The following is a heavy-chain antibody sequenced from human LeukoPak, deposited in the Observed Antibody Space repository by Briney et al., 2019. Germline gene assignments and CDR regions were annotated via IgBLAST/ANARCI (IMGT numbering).Heavy chain of an antibody. CDR1: GGSFSGYY. D-gene: IGHD3-10*01. CDR3: ARRVRGVNDAFDI. Sequence: SETLSLTCAVYGGSFSGYYWSWIRQPPGKGLEWIGEINHSGSTNYNPSLKSRVTILVDTTNSQFSLRLNSVTAADTAVYYCARRVRGVNDAFDIWGQGKKVTVSS. CDR2: INHSGST. J-gene: IGHJ3*02. V-gene: IGHV4-34*01.